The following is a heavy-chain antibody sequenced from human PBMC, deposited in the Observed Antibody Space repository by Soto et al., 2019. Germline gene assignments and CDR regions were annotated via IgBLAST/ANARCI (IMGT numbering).Heavy chain of an antibody. CDR3: APLYYYDSSGYSP. Sequence: LRLSCAASGFTFSSYGMHWVRQAPGKGLEWVAVIWYDGSNKYYADSVKGRFTISRDNSKNTLYLQMNSLRAEDTAVYYCAPLYYYDSSGYSPWGQGTLVTVSS. D-gene: IGHD3-22*01. V-gene: IGHV3-33*01. J-gene: IGHJ5*02. CDR1: GFTFSSYG. CDR2: IWYDGSNK.